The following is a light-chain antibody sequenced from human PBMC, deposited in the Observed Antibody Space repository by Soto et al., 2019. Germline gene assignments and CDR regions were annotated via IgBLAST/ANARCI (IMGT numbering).Light chain of an antibody. Sequence: QPVLTQPPSVSGAPGQRVTISCTGCSSNIGAGYDVHWYQQLPGTAPKLLIYGNSNRPSGVPDRFSGSKSGTSASLAITGLQAEDEADYYCQSYDSSLSAFYVFGTGTKLTVL. CDR1: SSNIGAGYD. V-gene: IGLV1-40*01. CDR2: GNS. CDR3: QSYDSSLSAFYV. J-gene: IGLJ1*01.